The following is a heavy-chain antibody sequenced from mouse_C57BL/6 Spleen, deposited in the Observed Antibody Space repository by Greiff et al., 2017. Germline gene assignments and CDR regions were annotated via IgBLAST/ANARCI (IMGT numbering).Heavy chain of an antibody. Sequence: VQLQQSGPELVKPGASVKISCKASGYAFSSSWMTWVKQRPGKGLEWIGRIYPGDGDTNYNGKFKGKATLTADKSSSTAYMQLSSLTSEDSAVYFCARSDSSYAMDYWGQGTSVTVSS. V-gene: IGHV1-82*01. J-gene: IGHJ4*01. D-gene: IGHD1-1*01. CDR1: GYAFSSSW. CDR2: IYPGDGDT. CDR3: ARSDSSYAMDY.